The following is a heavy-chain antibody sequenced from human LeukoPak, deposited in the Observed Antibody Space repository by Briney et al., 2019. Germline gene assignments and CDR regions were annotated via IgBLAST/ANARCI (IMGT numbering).Heavy chain of an antibody. CDR2: INPNSGGT. V-gene: IGHV1-2*02. Sequence: GASVKVSCKASGYTFTGYYMHWVRQAPGQGLEWMGWINPNSGGTNYAQKFQGRVTMTRDTSISTAYMELRSLRSDDTAVYYCARSYGSGSVFDPWGQGTLVTVSS. CDR3: ARSYGSGSVFDP. J-gene: IGHJ5*02. CDR1: GYTFTGYY. D-gene: IGHD3-10*01.